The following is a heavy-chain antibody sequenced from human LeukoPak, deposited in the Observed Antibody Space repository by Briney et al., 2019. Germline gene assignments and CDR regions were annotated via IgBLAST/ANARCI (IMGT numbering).Heavy chain of an antibody. CDR1: RFLFNSYA. CDR3: ARGAFGGVIVTLDY. V-gene: IGHV3-64*01. J-gene: IGHJ4*02. CDR2: ISSNGGST. Sequence: GSLRLSCSASRFLFNSYAMHWVRPAPGEGLEYVSAISSNGGSTYYANSVKGRFTISRDNSKNTLYLQMGSLRAEDMAVYYCARGAFGGVIVTLDYWGQGTLVTVSS. D-gene: IGHD3-16*02.